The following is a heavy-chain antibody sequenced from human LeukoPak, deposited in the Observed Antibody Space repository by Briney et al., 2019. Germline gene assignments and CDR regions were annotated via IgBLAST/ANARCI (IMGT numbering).Heavy chain of an antibody. CDR3: ARGPIAAAGPFFDY. Sequence: PSETLSLTCTVSGGSISSSSYYWGWIRQPPGKGLEWIGSIYHSGSTYYNPSLKSRVTISVDTSKNQFSLKLSSVTAADTAVYYCARGPIAAAGPFFDYWGQGTLVTVSS. V-gene: IGHV4-39*07. CDR2: IYHSGST. J-gene: IGHJ4*02. D-gene: IGHD6-13*01. CDR1: GGSISSSSYY.